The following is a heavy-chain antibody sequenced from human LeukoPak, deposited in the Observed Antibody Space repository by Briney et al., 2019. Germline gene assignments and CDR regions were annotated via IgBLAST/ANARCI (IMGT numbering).Heavy chain of an antibody. D-gene: IGHD3-10*01. V-gene: IGHV3-30*02. J-gene: IGHJ6*03. CDR1: GFTFSSYG. Sequence: GGSLRLSCAASGFTFSSYGMHWVRRAPGKGLEWVAFIRYDGSNKYYADSVKGRFTISRDNSKNTLYLQMNSLRAEDTAVYYCAKDDGGYYYMDVWGKGTTVTVSS. CDR2: IRYDGSNK. CDR3: AKDDGGYYYMDV.